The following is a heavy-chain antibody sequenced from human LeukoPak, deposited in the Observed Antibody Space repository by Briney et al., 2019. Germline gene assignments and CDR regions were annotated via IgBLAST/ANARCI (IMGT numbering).Heavy chain of an antibody. J-gene: IGHJ4*02. Sequence: ASVKVSCKASGYTFTGYYMHWVRQAPGQGLEWMGWVNPNSGGTNYAQKFQGWVTMTRDTSISTAYMELSRLRSDDTAVYYCARDPSRTDTYYYDSSGYNPSFDYWGQGTLVTVSS. CDR3: ARDPSRTDTYYYDSSGYNPSFDY. D-gene: IGHD3-22*01. CDR2: VNPNSGGT. CDR1: GYTFTGYY. V-gene: IGHV1-2*04.